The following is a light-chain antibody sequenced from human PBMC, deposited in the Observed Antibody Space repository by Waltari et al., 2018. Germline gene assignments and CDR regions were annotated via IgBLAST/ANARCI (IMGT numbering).Light chain of an antibody. Sequence: QSVLALPPSVSGAPGQRVTISYSGTRPHFVAGYDVHWYQHLPGRAPTLLIYINENRPSGVPDRFSGARSGTSASLAITGLQAEDEDDDYFRSYYNGLIGSYVFGAGTTVTVL. J-gene: IGLJ1*01. CDR3: RSYYNGLIGSYV. CDR2: INE. V-gene: IGLV1-40*01. CDR1: RPHFVAGYD.